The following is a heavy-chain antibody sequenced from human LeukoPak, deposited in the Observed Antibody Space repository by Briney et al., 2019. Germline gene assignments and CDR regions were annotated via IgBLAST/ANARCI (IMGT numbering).Heavy chain of an antibody. J-gene: IGHJ4*02. V-gene: IGHV3-21*01. CDR2: ISSTGTYF. CDR1: GFTFRTYS. CDR3: ASPEGNY. Sequence: GGSLRLSCEASGFTFRTYSMNRVRQAPGQGLEWISYISSTGTYFNYADSVKGRFTISRDSAKNSLYLQMNSLGAADTAVYYCASPEGNYWGQGTLVTVSS. D-gene: IGHD1-14*01.